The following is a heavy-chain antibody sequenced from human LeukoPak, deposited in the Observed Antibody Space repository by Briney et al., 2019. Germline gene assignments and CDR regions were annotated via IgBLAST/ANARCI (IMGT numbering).Heavy chain of an antibody. CDR1: GFSFYSSA. Sequence: PGGSLRLACAASGFSFYSSAMHSVRQAPGKGLGWVAVIWYDRRNKNYGESVKGRFTISRDNSKNTLYLQMNSLRVDDTAIYYCARDRNFRGLERLDTNWFDSWGEGTLVTVSS. J-gene: IGHJ5*01. V-gene: IGHV3-33*01. CDR2: IWYDRRNK. CDR3: ARDRNFRGLERLDTNWFDS. D-gene: IGHD1-1*01.